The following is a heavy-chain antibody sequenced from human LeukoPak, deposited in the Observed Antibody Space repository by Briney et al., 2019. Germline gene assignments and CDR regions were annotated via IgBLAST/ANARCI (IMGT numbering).Heavy chain of an antibody. CDR3: ARDGYGSGSYYGASFDY. CDR2: ISSSSSYI. V-gene: IGHV3-21*01. Sequence: GGSLRLSCAATGFTLSGHSMNWVRQAPGKGLEWVSSISSSSSYIYYADSVKGRFTISRDNAKNSLYLQMNSLRAEDTAVYYCARDGYGSGSYYGASFDYWGQGTLVTVSS. J-gene: IGHJ4*02. CDR1: GFTLSGHS. D-gene: IGHD3-10*01.